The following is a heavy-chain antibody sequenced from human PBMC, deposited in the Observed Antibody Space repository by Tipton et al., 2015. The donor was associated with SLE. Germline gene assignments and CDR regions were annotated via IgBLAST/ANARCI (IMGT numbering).Heavy chain of an antibody. J-gene: IGHJ6*03. CDR2: ISYDGSNK. CDR1: GFTFSSYG. CDR3: AKDLDYGDIYYYYYMDV. D-gene: IGHD4-17*01. V-gene: IGHV3-30*18. Sequence: SLRLSCAASGFTFSSYGMHWVRQAPGKGLEWVAVISYDGSNKYYADSVKGRFTISRDNSKNTLYLQMNSLRAEDTAVYYCAKDLDYGDIYYYYYMDVWGKGTTVTVSS.